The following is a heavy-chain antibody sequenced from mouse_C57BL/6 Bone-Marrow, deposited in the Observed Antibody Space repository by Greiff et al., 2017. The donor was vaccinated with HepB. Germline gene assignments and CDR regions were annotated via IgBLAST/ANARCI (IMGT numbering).Heavy chain of an antibody. CDR3: TTLYYYGSSLWYFDV. Sequence: VQLKQSGAELVRPGASVKLSCTASGFNIKDDYMHWVKQRPEQGLEWIGWIDPENGDTEYASKFQGKATITADTSSNTAYLQLSSLTSEDTAVYYCTTLYYYGSSLWYFDVWGTGTTVTVSS. CDR2: IDPENGDT. J-gene: IGHJ1*03. V-gene: IGHV14-4*01. D-gene: IGHD1-1*01. CDR1: GFNIKDDY.